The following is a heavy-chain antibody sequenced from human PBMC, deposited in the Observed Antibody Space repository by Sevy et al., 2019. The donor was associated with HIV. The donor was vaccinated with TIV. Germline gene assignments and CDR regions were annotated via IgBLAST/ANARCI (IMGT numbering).Heavy chain of an antibody. D-gene: IGHD1-26*01. CDR3: AKDREVVGAKIYF. V-gene: IGHV3-30*18. Sequence: GGSLRLSCAASGFTFSDFGMHWVRQAPGKGLEWVAVISFHETIKFYAESVKGRFTISRDNSKNTLYLEMNSLRAGDTALYYCAKDREVVGAKIYFWGQGTLVTVSS. J-gene: IGHJ4*02. CDR1: GFTFSDFG. CDR2: ISFHETIK.